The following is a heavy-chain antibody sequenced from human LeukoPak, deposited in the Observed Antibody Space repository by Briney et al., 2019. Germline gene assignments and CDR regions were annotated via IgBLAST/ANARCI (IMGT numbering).Heavy chain of an antibody. CDR2: FDPEDGET. J-gene: IGHJ3*02. Sequence: ASVKVSCKVSGYTLTELSMHWVRQAPGKGLGWMGGFDPEDGETIYAQKFEGRVTMTEDTSTDTAYMELSSLRSEDTAVYYCATDEGEGYSDYVYAFDIWGQGTMVTVSS. V-gene: IGHV1-24*01. CDR1: GYTLTELS. D-gene: IGHD4-11*01. CDR3: ATDEGEGYSDYVYAFDI.